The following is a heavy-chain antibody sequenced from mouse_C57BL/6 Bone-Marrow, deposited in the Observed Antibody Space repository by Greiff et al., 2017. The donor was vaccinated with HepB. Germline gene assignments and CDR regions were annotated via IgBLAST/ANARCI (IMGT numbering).Heavy chain of an antibody. CDR3: ARRVRSAWFAY. CDR2: ISSGGSYT. J-gene: IGHJ3*01. CDR1: GFTFSSYG. Sequence: EVMLVESGGDLVKPGGSLKLSCAASGFTFSSYGMSWVRQTPDKRLEWVATISSGGSYTYYPDSVKGRFTISRDNAKNTLYLQMSSLKSEDTAMYYCARRVRSAWFAYWGQGTLVTVSA. V-gene: IGHV5-6*02. D-gene: IGHD3-2*02.